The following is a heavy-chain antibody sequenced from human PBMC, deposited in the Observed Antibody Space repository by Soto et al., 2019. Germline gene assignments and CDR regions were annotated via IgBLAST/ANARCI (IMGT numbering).Heavy chain of an antibody. CDR2: INQDGSEK. CDR3: SRSLNS. Sequence: GGSLRLSCAASGFAFSSYGLHLVRQTPGKGLEWVANINQDGSEKNYVDSVKGRFTIYRDNAKNSLYLQMSSLTAEDSARYYCSRSLNSWGQGTRVTVSA. J-gene: IGHJ4*02. V-gene: IGHV3-7*01. CDR1: GFAFSSYG.